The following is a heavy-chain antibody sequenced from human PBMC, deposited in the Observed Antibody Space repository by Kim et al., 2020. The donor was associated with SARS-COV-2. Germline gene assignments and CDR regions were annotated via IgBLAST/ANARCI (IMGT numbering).Heavy chain of an antibody. CDR3: AKLTTGGCYSAADV. V-gene: IGHV3-23*01. D-gene: IGHD2-15*01. J-gene: IGHJ6*02. Sequence: SGKGRLTISRDNSKSTLYLQMDSLRAEDTAVYYCAKLTTGGCYSAADVWGQGTTVTVSS.